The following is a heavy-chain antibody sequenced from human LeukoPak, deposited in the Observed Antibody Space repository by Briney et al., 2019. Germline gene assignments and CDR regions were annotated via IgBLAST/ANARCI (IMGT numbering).Heavy chain of an antibody. J-gene: IGHJ6*03. Sequence: QPGRSLRLSCAASGFTLNNYWMHWVRQAPGKGLVWVSRINRDGSTTDYADSAKGRFTISRDNSKNTLYLQMNSLRAEDTAVYYCAKVLFVRSSSTPYMDVWGKGTTVTVSS. CDR2: INRDGSTT. D-gene: IGHD6-6*01. CDR1: GFTLNNYW. V-gene: IGHV3-74*01. CDR3: AKVLFVRSSSTPYMDV.